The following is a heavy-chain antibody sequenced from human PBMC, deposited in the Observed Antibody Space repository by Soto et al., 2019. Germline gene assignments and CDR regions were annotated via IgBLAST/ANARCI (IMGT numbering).Heavy chain of an antibody. CDR3: ARDVYSSSHYFDY. J-gene: IGHJ4*01. V-gene: IGHV3-21*01. Sequence: EVQLVESGGGLVKPGGSLRLSCAASGFTFSSYSMNWVRQAPGKGLEWVSSISSSSSYIYYADSVKGRFTISRDNAKNSVYLQTNSLRAEDTAVYYRARDVYSSSHYFDYWGHGTLVTVSS. D-gene: IGHD6-6*01. CDR1: GFTFSSYS. CDR2: ISSSSSYI.